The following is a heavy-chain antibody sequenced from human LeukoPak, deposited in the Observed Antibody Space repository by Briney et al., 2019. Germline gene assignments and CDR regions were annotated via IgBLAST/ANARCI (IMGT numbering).Heavy chain of an antibody. J-gene: IGHJ4*02. V-gene: IGHV4-59*01. Sequence: KPSETLSHTCTVSGGSISSYYWSWIRQPPGRGLEWIGYIYYSGSTDYNPSLKSRVTISVDTSKKQFSLKLSSVTAADTAVYYCTYGSGSYYLWGQGTLVTVSS. CDR3: TYGSGSYYL. D-gene: IGHD3-10*01. CDR2: IYYSGST. CDR1: GGSISSYY.